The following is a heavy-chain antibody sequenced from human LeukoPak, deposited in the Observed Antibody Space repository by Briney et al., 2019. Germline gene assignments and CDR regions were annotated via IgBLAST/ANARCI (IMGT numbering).Heavy chain of an antibody. CDR3: TRDPKGKYSSSWYY. V-gene: IGHV3-49*03. D-gene: IGHD6-13*01. Sequence: GTLRISCTASGFTFGVYAMSWLRQAPGKCLTWVGFLRSKAYGGTTEYAASVKGRFTISRDDSKSIAYLQMNSLKTEDTAVYYCTRDPKGKYSSSWYYWGQGTLVTVSS. CDR1: GFTFGVYA. J-gene: IGHJ4*02. CDR2: LRSKAYGGTT.